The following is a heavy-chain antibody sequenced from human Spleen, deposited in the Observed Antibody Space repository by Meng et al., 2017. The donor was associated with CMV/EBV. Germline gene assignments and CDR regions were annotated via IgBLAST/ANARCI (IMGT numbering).Heavy chain of an antibody. Sequence: GESLKISCADSAFTFNSSWMYWVRQAPGKGLEWVSYISSSGSTIYYADSVKGRFTISRDIAKNSLYLQMNSLRAEDTAVYYCARGAVPAAMGYNWFDPWGQGTLVTVSS. CDR1: AFTFNSSW. D-gene: IGHD2-2*01. J-gene: IGHJ5*02. V-gene: IGHV3-48*03. CDR3: ARGAVPAAMGYNWFDP. CDR2: ISSSGSTI.